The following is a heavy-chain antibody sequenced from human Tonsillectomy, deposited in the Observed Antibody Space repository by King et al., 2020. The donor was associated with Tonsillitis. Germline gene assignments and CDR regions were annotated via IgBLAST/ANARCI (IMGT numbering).Heavy chain of an antibody. J-gene: IGHJ4*02. Sequence: VQLVESGAEVKKPGASMKVSCKASGYTFTSYGISWVRQAPGQGLEWMGWISAYNANTNYAQKFQGRVTMTTDTSTSTAYMELRSLRSDDTAVYYCAKERMGGGPFDYWGQGTLVTVSS. CDR3: AKERMGGGPFDY. D-gene: IGHD3-16*01. V-gene: IGHV1-18*04. CDR2: ISAYNANT. CDR1: GYTFTSYG.